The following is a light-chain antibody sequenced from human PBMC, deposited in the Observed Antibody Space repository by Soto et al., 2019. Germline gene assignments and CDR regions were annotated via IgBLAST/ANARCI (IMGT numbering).Light chain of an antibody. CDR3: QLYQSYWT. CDR1: QSISSW. J-gene: IGKJ1*01. Sequence: DLQRTQAPSTLSGSVEDRVIITGRGSQSISSWLAWSMQKPGKVPNLLIYDASNLESGVPSRFSGNGSGTEFTLTISSLKPDDFATYNSQLYQSYWTFIQVTKVDIK. CDR2: DAS. V-gene: IGKV1-5*01.